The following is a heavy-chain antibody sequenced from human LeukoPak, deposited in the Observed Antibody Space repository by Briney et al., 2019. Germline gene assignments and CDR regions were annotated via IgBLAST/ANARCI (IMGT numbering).Heavy chain of an antibody. Sequence: SETLSLTCTVSGGSISSSSYYWGWIRQPPGKGLEWIGSIYYSGSTYYNPSLKSRVTISVDTSKNQFSLKLSSVTAADTAVYYCARGPAIWYDILTGYFRNQRVNYYMDVWGKGTTVTVSS. V-gene: IGHV4-39*07. J-gene: IGHJ6*03. CDR1: GGSISSSSYY. D-gene: IGHD3-9*01. CDR3: ARGPAIWYDILTGYFRNQRVNYYMDV. CDR2: IYYSGST.